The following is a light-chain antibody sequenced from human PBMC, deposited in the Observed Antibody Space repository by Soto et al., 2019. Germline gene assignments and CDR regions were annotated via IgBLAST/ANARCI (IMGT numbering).Light chain of an antibody. CDR2: AAS. V-gene: IGKV1-39*01. CDR1: QSISSY. CDR3: QQSYSTLIT. J-gene: IGKJ5*01. Sequence: DIQMTQSPSSLSASVGDRVTITCRASQSISSYLNWYQQKPGKAPKLLIYAASSLQSGVPSRFSGSGSGTDFTLTISSLQPEYFATYYCQQSYSTLITFGQVTRLETK.